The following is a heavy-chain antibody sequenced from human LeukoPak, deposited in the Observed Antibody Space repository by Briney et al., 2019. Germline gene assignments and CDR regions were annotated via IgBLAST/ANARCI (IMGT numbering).Heavy chain of an antibody. J-gene: IGHJ3*02. CDR3: ARLLDGDI. Sequence: PSETLSLTCTVSGGSISSSSYYWGWIRQPPGKGLERIGSIYYSGCTYYNPSLKSRVTISVDPSKNQFSLKLSSVPAADTAVYYCARLLDGDIWGQGTMVTVSS. V-gene: IGHV4-39*01. CDR2: IYYSGCT. D-gene: IGHD1-1*01. CDR1: GGSISSSSYY.